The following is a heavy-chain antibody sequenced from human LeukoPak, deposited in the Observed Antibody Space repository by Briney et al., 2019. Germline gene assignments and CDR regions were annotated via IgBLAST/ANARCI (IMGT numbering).Heavy chain of an antibody. J-gene: IGHJ4*02. CDR1: GGSISSTTSY. V-gene: IGHV4-39*01. D-gene: IGHD2-2*03. Sequence: PSETLSLTCAVSGGSISSTTSYWGWIRQPPGKGLEWIGRIYYSGSTFYNPSLKSRVTISVDTSKNQLSLRLSSVTAADTAVYYCARHGSIDYFDYWGQGTLVTVSS. CDR3: ARHGSIDYFDY. CDR2: IYYSGST.